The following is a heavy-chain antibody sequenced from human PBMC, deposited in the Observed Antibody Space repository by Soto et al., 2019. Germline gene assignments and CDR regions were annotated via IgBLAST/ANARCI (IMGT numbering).Heavy chain of an antibody. J-gene: IGHJ5*02. Sequence: GGSLRLSCAASGFTFSTYAMSWVRQTPGKGLEWVSGISDSGGTTYYADSVKGRFTISRDNSKNTLYLQMRSLRAEDTAVYYCAKTYRREQQPLKYNCLDPWGQGTLVTVAS. V-gene: IGHV3-23*01. D-gene: IGHD1-26*01. CDR2: ISDSGGTT. CDR1: GFTFSTYA. CDR3: AKTYRREQQPLKYNCLDP.